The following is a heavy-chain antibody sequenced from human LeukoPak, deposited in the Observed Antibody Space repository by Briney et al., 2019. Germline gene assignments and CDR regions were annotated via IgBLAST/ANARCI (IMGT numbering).Heavy chain of an antibody. CDR3: ARDPIAAPEYYFDY. D-gene: IGHD6-13*01. J-gene: IGHJ4*02. CDR1: GFTFSSYA. Sequence: GRSLRLSCAASGFTFSSYAMHWVRQAPGKGLEWVAVISYDGSNKYYADSVKGRFTISRDNSKNTLYLQMNSLRAEDTAVYYCARDPIAAPEYYFDYWGQGTLVTVSS. V-gene: IGHV3-30*04. CDR2: ISYDGSNK.